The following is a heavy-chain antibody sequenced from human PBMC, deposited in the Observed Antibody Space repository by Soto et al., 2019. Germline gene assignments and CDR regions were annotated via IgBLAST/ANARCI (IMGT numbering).Heavy chain of an antibody. CDR3: AHSYFTWSGYYDEGHFDY. CDR2: IYWDDDK. V-gene: IGHV2-5*02. Sequence: QITLKESGPTLVKPTQTLTLTCTFSGFSLSTSGVGVGWIRQPPGKALEWLALIYWDDDKRYSPSLKSRLIITKDTSKNPVVLTMTTMDPVDTATYYCAHSYFTWSGYYDEGHFDYWGQGTLVTVSS. J-gene: IGHJ4*02. CDR1: GFSLSTSGVG. D-gene: IGHD3-3*01.